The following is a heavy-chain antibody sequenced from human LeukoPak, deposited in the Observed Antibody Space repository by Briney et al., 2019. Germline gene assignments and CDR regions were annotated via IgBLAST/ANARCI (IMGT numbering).Heavy chain of an antibody. D-gene: IGHD5-12*01. V-gene: IGHV3-9*01. CDR2: ISWNSGSI. CDR1: GFTFDDYA. Sequence: GGSLRLSCAASGFTFDDYAMHWVRHAPGKGLEWVSGISWNSGSIGYADSVKGRFTISRDNAKNSLYLQMNSLRAEDTALYYCAKDISEWLRSDGWFDPWGQGTLVTVSS. J-gene: IGHJ5*02. CDR3: AKDISEWLRSDGWFDP.